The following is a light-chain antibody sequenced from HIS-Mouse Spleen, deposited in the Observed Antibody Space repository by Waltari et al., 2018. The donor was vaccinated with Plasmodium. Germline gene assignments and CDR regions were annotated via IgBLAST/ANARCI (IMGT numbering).Light chain of an antibody. V-gene: IGLV2-11*01. CDR3: CSYAGSYTWV. Sequence: QSALTQPRSVSGSPGQSVTISCTGTSRNVGGYNYVSWYQQHPGKAPKRMIYDASKRPSGVPARFSGSKSGNTASLTISGLQAEDEADYYCCSYAGSYTWVFGGGTKLTVL. J-gene: IGLJ3*02. CDR2: DAS. CDR1: SRNVGGYNY.